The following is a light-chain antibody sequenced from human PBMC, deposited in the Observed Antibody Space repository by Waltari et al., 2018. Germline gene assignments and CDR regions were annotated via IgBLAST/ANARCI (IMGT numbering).Light chain of an antibody. V-gene: IGLV8-61*01. CDR3: LLYMGRGIWV. CDR1: LCSSSSPSY. J-gene: IGLJ3*02. Sequence: TVVTQEPSLSVSPGGTVTFTLPCLLCSSSSPSYATWYQQRPGQTPRTLVHKTNSRSSGVPDRFSGSMLGNRAALIITGAQADDESDYYCLLYMGRGIWVFGGGTKLTVL. CDR2: KTN.